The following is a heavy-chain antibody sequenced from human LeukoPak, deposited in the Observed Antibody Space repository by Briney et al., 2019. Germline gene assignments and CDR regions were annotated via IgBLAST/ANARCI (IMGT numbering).Heavy chain of an antibody. Sequence: ASVKVSCKASGYTFTSYDINWVRQATGQGLEWMGWMNPNSGNTGYAQKFQGRVTMTRNTSISTAYMELSSLRSEDTAVYFCARDILTGNALGHWGQGTQVTVSS. J-gene: IGHJ4*02. CDR3: ARDILTGNALGH. CDR1: GYTFTSYD. V-gene: IGHV1-8*01. CDR2: MNPNSGNT. D-gene: IGHD3-9*01.